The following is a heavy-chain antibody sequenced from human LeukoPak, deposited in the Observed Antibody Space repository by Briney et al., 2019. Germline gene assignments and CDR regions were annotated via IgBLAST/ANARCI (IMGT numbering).Heavy chain of an antibody. CDR1: GGSFSGYY. J-gene: IGHJ4*02. V-gene: IGHV4-34*01. CDR2: INHSGST. Sequence: NPSETLSLTCAVYGGSFSGYYWSWIRQPPGKGLEWIGEINHSGSTNYNPSLKSRVTISVDTSKNQFSLKLSSVTAADTAVYYCARHDIVVVPAAIDYWGQGTLVTVSS. CDR3: ARHDIVVVPAAIDY. D-gene: IGHD2-2*01.